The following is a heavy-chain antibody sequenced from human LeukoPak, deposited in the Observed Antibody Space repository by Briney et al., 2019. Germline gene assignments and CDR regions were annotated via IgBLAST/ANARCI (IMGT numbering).Heavy chain of an antibody. CDR2: IYHSGST. Sequence: PSETLSLTCAVSGGFISSGGYSWSWIRQPPGKGLEWIGYIYHSGSTYYNPSLKSRVTISVDRSKNQFSLKLSSVTAADAAVYYCARKTYGGYRDFQHWGQGTLVTVSS. J-gene: IGHJ1*01. V-gene: IGHV4-30-2*01. CDR1: GGFISSGGYS. CDR3: ARKTYGGYRDFQH. D-gene: IGHD5-12*01.